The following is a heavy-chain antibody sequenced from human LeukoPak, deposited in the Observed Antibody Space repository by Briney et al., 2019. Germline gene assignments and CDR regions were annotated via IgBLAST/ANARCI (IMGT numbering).Heavy chain of an antibody. D-gene: IGHD4-17*01. CDR3: AKAWDREATVTTSPPSG. CDR1: GFTFSNYG. V-gene: IGHV3-23*01. J-gene: IGHJ4*02. Sequence: GGSLRLSCAASGFTFSNYGMNWVRQAPGKGLEWVSAISGSGGSTYYADSVKGRFTISRDNSKNTVSLQMNSLRAEDTAVYYCAKAWDREATVTTSPPSGWGQGTLVTVSS. CDR2: ISGSGGST.